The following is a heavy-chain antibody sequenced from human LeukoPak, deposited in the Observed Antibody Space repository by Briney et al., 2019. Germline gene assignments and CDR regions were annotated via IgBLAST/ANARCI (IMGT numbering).Heavy chain of an antibody. V-gene: IGHV3-30*18. CDR2: ISYDGSHK. J-gene: IGHJ4*02. CDR3: AKDASDSSGWYYFDY. Sequence: GRSLRLSCAASGLTFSSYGMHWVRQAPGKGLEWGAVISYDGSHKYYADSVKGRLIISRDNSKNTLYLQMNSLKAEDTAVYYCAKDASDSSGWYYFDYWGQGTLVTVSS. CDR1: GLTFSSYG. D-gene: IGHD6-19*01.